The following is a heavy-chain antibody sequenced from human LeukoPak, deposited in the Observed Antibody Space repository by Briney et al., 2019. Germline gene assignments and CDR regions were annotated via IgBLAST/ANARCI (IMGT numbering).Heavy chain of an antibody. CDR2: FDPEDGET. D-gene: IGHD2-21*01. CDR1: GYTLTELS. J-gene: IGHJ4*02. Sequence: ASVKVSCKVSGYTLTELSMHWVRQAPGKGLEWMGGFDPEDGETIYAQKFQGRVTMTEDTSTDTAYMELSSLRSEDTAVYYCATANDLAYCGGDCYYYFDYWGQGTLVTVSS. V-gene: IGHV1-24*01. CDR3: ATANDLAYCGGDCYYYFDY.